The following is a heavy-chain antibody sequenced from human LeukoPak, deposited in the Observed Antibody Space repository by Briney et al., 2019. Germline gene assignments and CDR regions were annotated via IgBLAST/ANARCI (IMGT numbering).Heavy chain of an antibody. D-gene: IGHD3-10*01. V-gene: IGHV3-15*01. CDR1: GFIFSNAW. Sequence: GGSLRLSCAASGFIFSNAWMSWVRQAPGKGLECVGRIKSKSDGGTTEYAAPVKGRFSISRDDSKNTLYLQMNSLKTDDTAVYYCTFYISGRFDIWGQGTMVTVSS. CDR3: TFYISGRFDI. CDR2: IKSKSDGGTT. J-gene: IGHJ3*02.